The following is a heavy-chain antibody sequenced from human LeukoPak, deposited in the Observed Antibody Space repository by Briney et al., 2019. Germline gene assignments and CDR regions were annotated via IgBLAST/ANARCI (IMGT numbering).Heavy chain of an antibody. CDR1: GFTFRSHG. V-gene: IGHV3-33*01. Sequence: GGSLRLSCVASGFTFRSHGMRWVLQAPGKGLEWVAVIWYDGSNEYFADSVKGRFTISRDNSKNILYLQMNSLRAEDTAVYYCARDIASTRMDVWGQGTTVSVSS. J-gene: IGHJ6*02. CDR2: IWYDGSNE. CDR3: ARDIASTRMDV. D-gene: IGHD2-15*01.